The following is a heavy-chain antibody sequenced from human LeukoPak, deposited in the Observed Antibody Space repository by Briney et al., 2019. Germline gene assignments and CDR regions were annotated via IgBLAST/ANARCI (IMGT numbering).Heavy chain of an antibody. D-gene: IGHD3-22*01. CDR2: INPSGGSI. CDR1: GYTFTGYY. CDR3: ARGRNYYDSSGYYYEGDAFDI. J-gene: IGHJ3*02. V-gene: IGHV1-46*01. Sequence: ASVKVSCKASGYTFTGYYMYWVRQAPGQGLEWMGIINPSGGSIRYAQKFQGRVTMTRDTSTGTVYMELSSLRAEDTAMYYCARGRNYYDSSGYYYEGDAFDICGQGTMVTVSS.